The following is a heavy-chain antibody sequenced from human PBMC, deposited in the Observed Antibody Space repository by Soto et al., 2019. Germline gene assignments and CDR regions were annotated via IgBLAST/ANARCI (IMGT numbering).Heavy chain of an antibody. CDR3: AKANYDILTGIFDY. J-gene: IGHJ4*02. CDR2: ISWNSGSI. CDR1: GFTFDDYA. Sequence: GGSLRLSCAASGFTFDDYAMHWVRQAPGKGLEWVSGISWNSGSIGYADSVKGRFTTSRDNAKNSLDLQMNSLRAEETALYYCAKANYDILTGIFDYWGQGTLVTVSS. V-gene: IGHV3-9*01. D-gene: IGHD3-9*01.